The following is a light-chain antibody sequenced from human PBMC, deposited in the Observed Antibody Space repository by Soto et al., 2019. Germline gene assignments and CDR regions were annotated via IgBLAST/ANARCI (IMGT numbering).Light chain of an antibody. CDR1: QSISSW. CDR3: QQYNSYWT. CDR2: KAS. Sequence: DIQMTQSPSTLSASVGDRVTITCRASQSISSWLAWYQQKPGKAPKLLIYKASSLERGVPSRFSGSGSGTEFTLTISSLQPDDFATYYCQQYNSYWTFGQGTKVGIK. J-gene: IGKJ1*01. V-gene: IGKV1-5*03.